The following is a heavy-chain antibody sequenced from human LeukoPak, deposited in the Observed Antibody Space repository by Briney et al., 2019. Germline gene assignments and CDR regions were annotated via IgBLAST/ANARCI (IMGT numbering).Heavy chain of an antibody. D-gene: IGHD6-19*01. CDR1: GGTFSSYA. V-gene: IGHV1-69*13. Sequence: SVKVSCKASGGTFSSYAISWVRQAPGQGLEWMGGIIPIFGTANYAQKFQGRVTITADESTSTAYMELSSLRSEDTAVYYCARAYSVEQWLANYYYYYGMDVWGQGTTVTVSS. J-gene: IGHJ6*02. CDR3: ARAYSVEQWLANYYYYYGMDV. CDR2: IIPIFGTA.